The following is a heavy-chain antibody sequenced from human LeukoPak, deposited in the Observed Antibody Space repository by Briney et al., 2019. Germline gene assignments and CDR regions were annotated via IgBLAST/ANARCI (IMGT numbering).Heavy chain of an antibody. V-gene: IGHV3-23*01. J-gene: IGHJ4*02. D-gene: IGHD3-10*01. CDR1: GFTFSTYA. CDR2: ISVNGGS. CDR3: AREPPGVPDY. Sequence: PGGSLRLSRAASGFTFSTYAMNWVRQAPGKGLEWVAVISVNGGSNYADSVRGRFSISRDNSRNTLYLQMNSLRAEDTAVYYCAREPPGVPDYWGQGTLVTVSS.